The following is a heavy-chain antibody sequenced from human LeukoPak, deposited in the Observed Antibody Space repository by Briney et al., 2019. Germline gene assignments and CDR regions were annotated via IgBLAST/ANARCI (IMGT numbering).Heavy chain of an antibody. Sequence: SETLSLTCTVSGGSISSSSYYWGWIRQPPGKGLEWIGSIYYSGSTYYNPSLKSRVTISVDTSKNQFSLKLSSVTAADTAVYYCARLPSTYYYDSSGYFDYWGQGTLVTVSS. D-gene: IGHD3-22*01. V-gene: IGHV4-39*07. J-gene: IGHJ4*02. CDR2: IYYSGST. CDR3: ARLPSTYYYDSSGYFDY. CDR1: GGSISSSSYY.